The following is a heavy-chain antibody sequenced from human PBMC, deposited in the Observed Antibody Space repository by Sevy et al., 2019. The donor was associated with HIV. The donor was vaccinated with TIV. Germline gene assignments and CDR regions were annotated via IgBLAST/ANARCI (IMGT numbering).Heavy chain of an antibody. CDR2: ISTYNGVT. V-gene: IGHV1-18*01. Sequence: ASVKVSCKASGYTFTTYGIIWVRQAPGQRLEWVGWISTYNGVTNYAPSLQGRDTLTTDTSTNTAYMELRSLRSDDTAVYFCSRDDLLDTSTWVEDHWGQGTLVTVSS. D-gene: IGHD3-9*01. CDR3: SRDDLLDTSTWVEDH. J-gene: IGHJ4*02. CDR1: GYTFTTYG.